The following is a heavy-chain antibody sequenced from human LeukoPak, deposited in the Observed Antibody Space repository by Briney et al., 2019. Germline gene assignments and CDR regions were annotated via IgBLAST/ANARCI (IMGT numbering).Heavy chain of an antibody. J-gene: IGHJ4*02. CDR2: INWNGGST. Sequence: GGSLRLSCAASGFTFDDYGMSWVRQAPGKGLEWVSGINWNGGSTGYADSVKGRFTISEDNAKNSLYLQMNSLRAEDTALYHCARGEYSYGRPYYFDYWGQGTLVTVSS. CDR3: ARGEYSYGRPYYFDY. CDR1: GFTFDDYG. V-gene: IGHV3-20*01. D-gene: IGHD5-18*01.